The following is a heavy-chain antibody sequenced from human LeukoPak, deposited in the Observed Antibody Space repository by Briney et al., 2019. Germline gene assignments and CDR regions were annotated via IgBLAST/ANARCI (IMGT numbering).Heavy chain of an antibody. Sequence: SVKVSCKASGGTFSSYAISWVRQAPGQGLEWMGGVIPIFGTANYAQKFQGRVTITADESTSTAYMELGSLRSEDTAVYYCARRKILGYSYGYEKNNWFDPWGQGTLVTVSS. D-gene: IGHD5-18*01. CDR3: ARRKILGYSYGYEKNNWFDP. CDR2: VIPIFGTA. J-gene: IGHJ5*02. CDR1: GGTFSSYA. V-gene: IGHV1-69*13.